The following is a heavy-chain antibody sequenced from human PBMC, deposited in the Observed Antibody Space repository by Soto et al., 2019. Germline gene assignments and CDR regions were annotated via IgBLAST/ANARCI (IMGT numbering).Heavy chain of an antibody. CDR3: ARDRLPDNRIAAAVTFDY. CDR1: GGTFSSYT. Sequence: SVKVSCKASGGTFSSYTISWVRQAPGQGLEWMGRIIPILGIANYAQKFQGRVTITADKSTSTAYMELSSLRSEDTAVYYCARDRLPDNRIAAAVTFDYWGQGTLVTVSS. CDR2: IIPILGIA. V-gene: IGHV1-69*04. D-gene: IGHD6-13*01. J-gene: IGHJ4*02.